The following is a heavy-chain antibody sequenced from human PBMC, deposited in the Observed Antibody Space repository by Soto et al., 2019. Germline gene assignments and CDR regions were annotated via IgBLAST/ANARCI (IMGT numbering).Heavy chain of an antibody. CDR2: MSGSGGST. D-gene: IGHD5-18*01. J-gene: IGHJ6*02. CDR3: EKALAPDTGAAIGYEYYGMDV. CDR1: GFTFSSYA. Sequence: EVQLLESGGGLVQPGGSLRLSCAASGFTFSSYAMSWVRQAPGKGLEWVSAMSGSGGSTYYADSVKGRVTISRDQSKNTLNLQMNSRRAEDTAVYYCEKALAPDTGAAIGYEYYGMDVWGQGTTVTVSS. V-gene: IGHV3-23*01.